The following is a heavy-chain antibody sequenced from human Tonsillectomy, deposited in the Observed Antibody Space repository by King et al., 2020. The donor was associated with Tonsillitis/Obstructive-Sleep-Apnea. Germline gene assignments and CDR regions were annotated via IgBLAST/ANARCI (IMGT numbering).Heavy chain of an antibody. CDR3: ARTPYGSGTYYYFDY. J-gene: IGHJ4*02. D-gene: IGHD3-10*01. Sequence: DVQLVQSGGGLVQPGGSLRLSCEASVLTFSSHAMSWVRQAPGKGLEWVSGISGSGDSTYYADSVKGRFTISRDKSKNTLFLQMNSLRAEDTAVYYCARTPYGSGTYYYFDYWGQGTLVTVSS. CDR1: VLTFSSHA. CDR2: ISGSGDST. V-gene: IGHV3-23*04.